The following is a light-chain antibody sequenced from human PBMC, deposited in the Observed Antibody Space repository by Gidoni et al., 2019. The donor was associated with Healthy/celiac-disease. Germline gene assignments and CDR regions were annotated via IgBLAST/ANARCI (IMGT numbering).Light chain of an antibody. J-gene: IGKJ1*01. CDR2: LGS. V-gene: IGKV2-28*01. CDR3: MQALQTPPA. Sequence: DIVMTQSPLSLPVTPGEPASISCRSSQSLLHSNGYNYLDWYLQKPGQPPQLLIYLGSNRASGGPDRFSGSGSGTDVTLKISRVEAEDVGVYYCMQALQTPPAFGQGTKVEIK. CDR1: QSLLHSNGYNY.